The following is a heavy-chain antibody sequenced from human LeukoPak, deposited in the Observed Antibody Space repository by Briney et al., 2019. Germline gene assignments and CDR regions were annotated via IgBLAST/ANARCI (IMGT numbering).Heavy chain of an antibody. CDR3: ARGVEPLAANTLAY. J-gene: IGHJ4*02. Sequence: PSETLSLTCAVSGYSITSGYYWGWIRQPPGKGLEWVSVLYSDGNTKYADSVQGRFTISRDNSKNTLYLEMNSLSPDDTAVYYCARGVEPLAANTLAYWGQGTLVTVSS. D-gene: IGHD1-14*01. CDR1: GYSITSGYY. V-gene: IGHV3-53*01. CDR2: LYSDGNT.